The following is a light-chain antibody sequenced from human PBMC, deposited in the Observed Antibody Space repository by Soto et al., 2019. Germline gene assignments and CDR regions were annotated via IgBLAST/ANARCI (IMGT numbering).Light chain of an antibody. CDR3: QQDNNWPPT. Sequence: EIVMMQSPATLSVSPGERATLSCRASQSVSSNLAWYQQKPGQAPRLLIYGASTRATGIPARFSGSGSGTEFTLTISSLQSEDFAVYYCQQDNNWPPTFGQGTKVDI. V-gene: IGKV3-15*01. CDR2: GAS. CDR1: QSVSSN. J-gene: IGKJ1*01.